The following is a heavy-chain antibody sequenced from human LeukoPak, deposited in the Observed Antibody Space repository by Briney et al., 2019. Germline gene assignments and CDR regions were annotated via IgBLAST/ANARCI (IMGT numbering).Heavy chain of an antibody. J-gene: IGHJ4*02. D-gene: IGHD5-12*01. V-gene: IGHV4-34*01. Sequence: ESSETLSLTCAVYGGSFSGYYWSWIRQPPGKGLEWIGEINHSGSTNYNPSLKSRVTISVDTSKNQFSLKLSSVTAADTAVYYCARSGSGYLRYYFDYWGQGTLVTVSS. CDR1: GGSFSGYY. CDR2: INHSGST. CDR3: ARSGSGYLRYYFDY.